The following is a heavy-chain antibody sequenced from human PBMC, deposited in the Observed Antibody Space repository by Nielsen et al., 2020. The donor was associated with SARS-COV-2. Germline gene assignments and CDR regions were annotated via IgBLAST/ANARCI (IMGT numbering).Heavy chain of an antibody. Sequence: WIRQPPGRGLEWVLAISGSGGSTYYADSVKGRFTISRDNSKNTLYLQMNSLRAEDTAVYYCAKEPITIFGVVSLYYFDYWGQGTLVTVSS. CDR3: AKEPITIFGVVSLYYFDY. J-gene: IGHJ4*02. D-gene: IGHD3-3*01. CDR2: ISGSGGST. V-gene: IGHV3-23*01.